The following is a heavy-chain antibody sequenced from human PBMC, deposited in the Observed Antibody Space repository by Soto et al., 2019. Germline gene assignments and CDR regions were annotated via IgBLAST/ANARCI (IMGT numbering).Heavy chain of an antibody. CDR2: INHSGST. CDR3: ARGKLSDYVWASYRYHFDY. Sequence: SLTCAVYGGSFSGYYWSWIRQPPGKGLEWIGEINHSGSTNYNPSLKSRVTISVDTSKNQFSLKLSSVTAADTAVYYCARGKLSDYVWASYRYHFDYWGQGTVVTVSS. V-gene: IGHV4-34*01. CDR1: GGSFSGYY. J-gene: IGHJ4*02. D-gene: IGHD3-16*02.